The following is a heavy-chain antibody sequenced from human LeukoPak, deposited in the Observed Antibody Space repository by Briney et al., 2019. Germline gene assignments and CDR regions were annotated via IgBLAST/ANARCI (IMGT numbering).Heavy chain of an antibody. V-gene: IGHV3-33*06. J-gene: IGHJ4*02. CDR2: IWSDGSER. Sequence: PGGSLSLSCATSGFRFSHHAMHWVRQAPGKGLEWVAVIWSDGSERYYADSVKGRFAISRDDSQKMVYLQMNSLRPEDTAVYYCVKDVQRGFDSLDHWGQGTLVAVSS. CDR1: GFRFSHHA. CDR3: VKDVQRGFDSLDH. D-gene: IGHD2-21*01.